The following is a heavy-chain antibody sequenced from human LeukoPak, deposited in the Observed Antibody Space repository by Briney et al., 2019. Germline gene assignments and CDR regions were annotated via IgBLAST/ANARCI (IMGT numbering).Heavy chain of an antibody. Sequence: GGSLRLSCAASGFTFDDYAMPWVRQAPGKGLEWVSGISWNSGSIGYADSVKGRFTISRDNAKNSLYLQMNSLRAEDTALYYCAKDIRSYSSGWFDYWGQGTLVTVSS. V-gene: IGHV3-9*01. D-gene: IGHD6-19*01. CDR3: AKDIRSYSSGWFDY. J-gene: IGHJ5*01. CDR2: ISWNSGSI. CDR1: GFTFDDYA.